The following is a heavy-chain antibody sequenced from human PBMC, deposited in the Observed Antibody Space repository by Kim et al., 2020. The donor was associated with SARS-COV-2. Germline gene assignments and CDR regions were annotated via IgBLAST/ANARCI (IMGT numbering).Heavy chain of an antibody. CDR1: GFTFSSYW. CDR2: IKQDGSEK. Sequence: GGSLRLSCAASGFTFSSYWMSWVRQAPGKGLEWVANIKQDGSEKYYVDSVKGRFTISRDNAKNSLYLQMNSLRAEDTAVYYCARDDVLRFLEWFRGYYYGMDVWGQGTTVTVSS. J-gene: IGHJ6*02. V-gene: IGHV3-7*01. CDR3: ARDDVLRFLEWFRGYYYGMDV. D-gene: IGHD3-3*01.